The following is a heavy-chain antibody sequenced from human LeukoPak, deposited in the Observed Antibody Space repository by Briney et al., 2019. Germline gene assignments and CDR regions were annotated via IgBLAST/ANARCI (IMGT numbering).Heavy chain of an antibody. Sequence: GGALRLSCAASGSTFSSYAMSWVRQAPGRGLEWVSAISGSGGSTYYADSVKGRFTISRDNSKNTLYLQMNSLRAEDTAVYYCAKLGGSGSYYNIGYFDYWGQGTLVTVSS. D-gene: IGHD3-10*01. J-gene: IGHJ4*02. CDR3: AKLGGSGSYYNIGYFDY. V-gene: IGHV3-23*01. CDR1: GSTFSSYA. CDR2: ISGSGGST.